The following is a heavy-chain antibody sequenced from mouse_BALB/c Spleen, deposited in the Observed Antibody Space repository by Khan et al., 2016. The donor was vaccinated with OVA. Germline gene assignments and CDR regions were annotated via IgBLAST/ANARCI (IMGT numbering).Heavy chain of an antibody. Sequence: VQLQQSGPELEKPGASVKISCKASGYSFTGYNMNWVKQSNGKSLEWIGNIDPYYGGISYNQKFKGKAKLTVDKSSSTAYMQLKRLTSEDSAVYYCARSTWYFDVWGAGTTVTVSS. CDR3: ARSTWYFDV. CDR1: GYSFTGYN. CDR2: IDPYYGGI. V-gene: IGHV1-39*01. J-gene: IGHJ1*01.